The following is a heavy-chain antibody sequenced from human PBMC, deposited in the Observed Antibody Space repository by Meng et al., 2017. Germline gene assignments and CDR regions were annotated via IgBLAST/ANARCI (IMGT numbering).Heavy chain of an antibody. V-gene: IGHV1-3*01. J-gene: IGHJ5*02. CDR1: GYTFTSYA. CDR3: ARVLPATIFGVVIDSWFDP. D-gene: IGHD3-3*01. Sequence: VQLVEAGAEVKKPGAPVKVSCKASGYTFTSYAMHWVRQAPGQRLEWMGWINAGNGNTKYSQKFQGRVTITRDTSASTAYMELSSLRSEDTAVYYCARVLPATIFGVVIDSWFDPWGQGTLVTVSS. CDR2: INAGNGNT.